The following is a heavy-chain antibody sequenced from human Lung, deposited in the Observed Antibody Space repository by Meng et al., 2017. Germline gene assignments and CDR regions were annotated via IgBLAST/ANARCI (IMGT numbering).Heavy chain of an antibody. V-gene: IGHV1-18*01. J-gene: IGHJ2*01. Sequence: QLQLVQSGADAKKPGASMKFSCKASGYIFTNYDISWVRQAPGQGLEWMGWISVKNGEAKYPQNFQGRVTMTTDTTTSTAYMELRSLISDDTAVYYCARYVPNGSFWYFDFWGRGTLVTVSS. CDR1: GYIFTNYD. D-gene: IGHD6-13*01. CDR2: ISVKNGEA. CDR3: ARYVPNGSFWYFDF.